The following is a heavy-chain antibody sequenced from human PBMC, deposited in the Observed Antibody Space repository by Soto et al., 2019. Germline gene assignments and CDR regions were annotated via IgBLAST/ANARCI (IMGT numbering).Heavy chain of an antibody. CDR2: ISGSGGST. Sequence: PGGSLRLSCAASGFTFSSYAMSWVRQAPGKGLEWVSAISGSGGSTYYADSVKGRFTISRDNSKNTLYLQMNSLRAEDTAVYYCAKVVKGVRYFDWLFDYWGQGTLVTVSS. J-gene: IGHJ4*02. V-gene: IGHV3-23*01. D-gene: IGHD3-9*01. CDR3: AKVVKGVRYFDWLFDY. CDR1: GFTFSSYA.